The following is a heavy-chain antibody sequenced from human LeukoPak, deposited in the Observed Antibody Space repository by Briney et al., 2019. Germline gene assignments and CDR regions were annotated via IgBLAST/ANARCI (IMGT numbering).Heavy chain of an antibody. J-gene: IGHJ3*02. CDR1: GYTLNELF. Sequence: ASVKVSCKVSGYTLNELFMHWVRQAPGKGLEWMGGFDPEDGETIYAQKFQGRVTMTEDTSTDTAYMELSSLRSEDTAVYYCATDLTKRIYDSSGYYDGAFDIWGQGTMVTVSS. V-gene: IGHV1-24*01. CDR3: ATDLTKRIYDSSGYYDGAFDI. CDR2: FDPEDGET. D-gene: IGHD3-22*01.